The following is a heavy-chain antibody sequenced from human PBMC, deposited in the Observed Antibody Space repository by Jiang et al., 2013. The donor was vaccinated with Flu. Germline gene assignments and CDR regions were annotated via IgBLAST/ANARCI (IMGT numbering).Heavy chain of an antibody. Sequence: AQKFQDRVTMTRDTSTSTVYMELSSLRSDDTAVYYCARGSPLLVAASLFELFDYWGQGTVVTVSS. D-gene: IGHD2-15*01. CDR3: ARGSPLLVAASLFELFDY. V-gene: IGHV1-46*01. J-gene: IGHJ4*02.